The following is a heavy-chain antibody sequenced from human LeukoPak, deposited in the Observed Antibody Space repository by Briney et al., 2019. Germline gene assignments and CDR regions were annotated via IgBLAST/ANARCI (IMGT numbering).Heavy chain of an antibody. J-gene: IGHJ6*03. CDR2: IYSGGRT. CDR1: RFTVRSNY. CDR3: ARSPYNWNDSPYYMDV. Sequence: PGGSLRLSCAASRFTVRSNYVSWVRQAPGKGLEWVSVIYSGGRTYYADAVKGRFTISRDNSKNTLYLQMNSLRAEDTAVYYCARSPYNWNDSPYYMDVWGKGTTVTDSS. V-gene: IGHV3-66*02. D-gene: IGHD1-1*01.